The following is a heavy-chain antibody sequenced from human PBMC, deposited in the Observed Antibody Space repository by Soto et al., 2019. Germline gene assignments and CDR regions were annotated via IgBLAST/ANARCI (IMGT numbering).Heavy chain of an antibody. CDR2: ISSSSSYI. CDR1: GFTFSSYS. Sequence: EVQLVESGGGLVKPGGSLRLSCAASGFTFSSYSMNWVRQAPGKGLEWVSSISSSSSYIYYADSVKGRFTMSRDNAKNSLYLNMNILRDEDTAVYYCARAYDYGDYPTRRGGMDVWGQGTTVTVSS. J-gene: IGHJ6*02. D-gene: IGHD4-17*01. CDR3: ARAYDYGDYPTRRGGMDV. V-gene: IGHV3-21*01.